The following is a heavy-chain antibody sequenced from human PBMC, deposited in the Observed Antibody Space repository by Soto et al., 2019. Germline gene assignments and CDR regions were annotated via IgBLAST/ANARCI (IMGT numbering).Heavy chain of an antibody. V-gene: IGHV4-39*01. J-gene: IGHJ5*02. CDR2: SYYSGTT. CDR1: GASISVHSYY. Sequence: SETLSLTCTVSGASISVHSYYWTWIRQPPGKGLEWIGSSYYSGTTYFNPSLKSRATISVDTSKNQFSLRLTSVTAADTAVYYCTRRYNWNDYYFDPWGQGTLVTVSS. CDR3: TRRYNWNDYYFDP. D-gene: IGHD1-20*01.